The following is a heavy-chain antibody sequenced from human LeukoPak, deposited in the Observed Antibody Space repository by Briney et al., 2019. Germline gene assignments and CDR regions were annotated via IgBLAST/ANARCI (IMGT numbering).Heavy chain of an antibody. Sequence: SETLSLTCDVSGGSCDDYYCSWIRQPPGKGPEWIGEIHPHGIFYYNSSLMSRVTISIDTSKSQFSLRLTSVTAADMATYYCSRGRDRSKAGDHWGQGSLVTVSS. CDR2: IHPHGIF. CDR3: SRGRDRSKAGDH. J-gene: IGHJ4*02. V-gene: IGHV4-34*01. CDR1: GGSCDDYY. D-gene: IGHD5-24*01.